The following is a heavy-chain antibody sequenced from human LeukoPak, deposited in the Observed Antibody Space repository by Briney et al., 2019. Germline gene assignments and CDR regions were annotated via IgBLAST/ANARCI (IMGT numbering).Heavy chain of an antibody. J-gene: IGHJ4*02. CDR3: ARVGRGDHTWGSYYFDH. D-gene: IGHD3-16*01. CDR1: GDSISSYH. V-gene: IGHV4-59*01. CDR2: ISYSGST. Sequence: PSETLSLTCTVSGDSISSYHWSWIRQPPGKGLEWIGNISYSGSTNYNPSLKSRVTISVDTSKNQFSLKLSSVTAADTAVYYCARVGRGDHTWGSYYFDHWGQGTLVTVSS.